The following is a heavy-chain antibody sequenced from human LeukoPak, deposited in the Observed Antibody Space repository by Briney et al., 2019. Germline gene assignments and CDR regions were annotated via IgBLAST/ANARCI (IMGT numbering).Heavy chain of an antibody. V-gene: IGHV4-31*03. CDR1: GGSISSGGYY. CDR2: IYYSVST. Sequence: PSETLSLTCTVSGGSISSGGYYWSWIRQHPGKGLEWIGYIYYSVSTYYNPSLKSRVTISVDTYKNQFSLKLSSVTAADTAVYYCARASDFWSGHNWFDPWGQGTLVTVSS. D-gene: IGHD3-3*01. CDR3: ARASDFWSGHNWFDP. J-gene: IGHJ5*02.